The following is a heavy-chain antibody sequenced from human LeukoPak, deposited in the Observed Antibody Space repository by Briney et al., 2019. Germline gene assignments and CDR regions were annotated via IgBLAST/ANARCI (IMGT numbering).Heavy chain of an antibody. Sequence: ASVKVSCKASGGTFSSYAISWVRQAPGQGLEWKGGIIPIFGTANYAQKFQGRVTITADESTSTAYMELSSLRSEDTAVYYCARYCSGGSCYLLYGMDVWGQGTTVTVSS. CDR1: GGTFSSYA. CDR3: ARYCSGGSCYLLYGMDV. V-gene: IGHV1-69*13. CDR2: IIPIFGTA. D-gene: IGHD2-15*01. J-gene: IGHJ6*02.